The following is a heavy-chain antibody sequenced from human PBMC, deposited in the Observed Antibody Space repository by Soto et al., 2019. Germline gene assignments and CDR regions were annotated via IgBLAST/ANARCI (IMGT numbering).Heavy chain of an antibody. J-gene: IGHJ4*02. Sequence: ASVKVSCKASGYTFTSYYMHWVRQAPGQGLEWMGIINPSGGSTSYAQKFQGRVTMTRDTSASTAYMELSSLRSEDTAVYYCARASGYSYGLNYFDYWGQGTLVTVSS. CDR1: GYTFTSYY. CDR3: ARASGYSYGLNYFDY. V-gene: IGHV1-46*01. D-gene: IGHD5-18*01. CDR2: INPSGGST.